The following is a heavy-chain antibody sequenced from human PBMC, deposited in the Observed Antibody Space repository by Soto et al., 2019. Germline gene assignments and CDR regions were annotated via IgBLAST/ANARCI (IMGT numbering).Heavy chain of an antibody. J-gene: IGHJ1*01. Sequence: QITLKESGPPLVKPTQTLTLTCTFSGFSLTTSGVGVGWIRQPPGKALEWLALIYWDDNKRYSPSLKSRLTITKDASKHQPVLTMTNKDPLDTATYYRAVMTTVTEYFQYLGQGTLVTVSS. V-gene: IGHV2-5*02. D-gene: IGHD4-17*01. CDR2: IYWDDNK. CDR3: AVMTTVTEYFQY. CDR1: GFSLTTSGVG.